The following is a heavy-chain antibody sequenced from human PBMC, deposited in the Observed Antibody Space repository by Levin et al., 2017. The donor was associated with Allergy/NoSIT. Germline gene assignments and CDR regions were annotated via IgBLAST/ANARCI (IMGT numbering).Heavy chain of an antibody. CDR2: IDWDDDK. CDR1: GFSLSTSGMC. V-gene: IGHV2-70*11. CDR3: ARMLPVAGGYYFDY. J-gene: IGHJ4*02. Sequence: SQTLSLTCTFSGFSLSTSGMCVSWIRQPPGKALEWLARIDWDDDKYYSTSLKTRLTISKDTSKNQVVLTMTNMDPVDTATYYCARMLPVAGGYYFDYWGQGTLVTVSS. D-gene: IGHD6-19*01.